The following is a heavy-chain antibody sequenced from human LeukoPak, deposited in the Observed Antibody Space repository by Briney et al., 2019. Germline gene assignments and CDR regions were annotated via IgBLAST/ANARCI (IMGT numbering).Heavy chain of an antibody. J-gene: IGHJ4*02. V-gene: IGHV1-2*02. CDR3: ARVVRGVIITPPDY. CDR2: INPNSGGT. CDR1: GYTFTGYY. Sequence: GASVKVSCKASGYTFTGYYMHWVRQAPGQGLEWMGWINPNSGGTNYAQKFQGRVTMTRDTSISTAYMELSRLRSDDTAVYYCARVVRGVIITPPDYWGQGTLVTVSS. D-gene: IGHD3-10*01.